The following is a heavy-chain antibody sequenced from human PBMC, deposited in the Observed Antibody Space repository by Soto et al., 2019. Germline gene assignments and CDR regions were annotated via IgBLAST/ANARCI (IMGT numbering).Heavy chain of an antibody. J-gene: IGHJ4*02. Sequence: EVQLVESGGGLIQPGGSLRLSCAVSGFTVSNNYMSWVRQAPGKGLEGVSVIYSGGYTAYGDSVKGRFTISRDNSKNTLFLQKNSRSAADPALFSWAAQPGGGGYWGQGTLVTVSS. CDR1: GFTVSNNY. CDR3: AAQPGGGGY. CDR2: IYSGGYT. D-gene: IGHD3-10*01. V-gene: IGHV3-53*01.